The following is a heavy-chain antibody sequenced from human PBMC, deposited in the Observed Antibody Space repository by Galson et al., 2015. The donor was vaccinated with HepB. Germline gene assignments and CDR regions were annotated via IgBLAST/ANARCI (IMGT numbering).Heavy chain of an antibody. CDR1: GFSLPTSGVG. CDR3: AHRSDVALFDY. D-gene: IGHD2-21*01. Sequence: PALVKPTQTLTLTCTFSGFSLPTSGVGVGWIRQPPGKALEWLALIYWDDDKHYSPSLKSRLTITKDTSKNQVVLTMTNMDPVDTATYYCAHRSDVALFDYWGQGTLLTVSS. V-gene: IGHV2-5*02. CDR2: IYWDDDK. J-gene: IGHJ4*02.